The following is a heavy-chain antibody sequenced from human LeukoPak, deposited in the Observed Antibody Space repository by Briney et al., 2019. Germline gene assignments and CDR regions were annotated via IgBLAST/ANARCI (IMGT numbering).Heavy chain of an antibody. J-gene: IGHJ6*02. Sequence: ASVKVSCKASGYTFTSYDINWVRQATGQGLEWMGWMNPNSGNTGYAQKFQGRVTMTGNTSISTAYMELSSLRSEDTAVYYCARDGTMVRGVNYYYYYGMDVWGQGTTVTVSS. CDR1: GYTFTSYD. CDR3: ARDGTMVRGVNYYYYYGMDV. D-gene: IGHD3-10*01. CDR2: MNPNSGNT. V-gene: IGHV1-8*01.